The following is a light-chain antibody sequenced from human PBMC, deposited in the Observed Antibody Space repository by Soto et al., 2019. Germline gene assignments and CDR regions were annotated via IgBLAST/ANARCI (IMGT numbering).Light chain of an antibody. Sequence: EIVLTQSPGTLSLSPGERATLSCRASQSVSSSYLAWYQQKPGQAPRLLIYGASSRATGIPDRFSGSGSGKDFTLTISRLEPEDFAVYYCPQYGSSLRTFGQGTKVEIK. CDR2: GAS. CDR3: PQYGSSLRT. J-gene: IGKJ1*01. CDR1: QSVSSSY. V-gene: IGKV3-20*01.